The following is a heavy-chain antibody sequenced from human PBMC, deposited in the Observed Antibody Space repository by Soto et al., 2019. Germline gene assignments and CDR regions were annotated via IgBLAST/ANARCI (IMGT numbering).Heavy chain of an antibody. D-gene: IGHD3-22*01. CDR3: AKAQKLPGYDSSGYYYYYYYYGMDV. CDR2: ISSSGSTI. V-gene: IGHV3-11*01. Sequence: GGSLRLSCAASGFTFSDYYMSWIRQAPGKGLEWVSYISSSGSTIYYADAVKGRFTISRDNAKNSLYLQMNSLRAEDTAVYYCAKAQKLPGYDSSGYYYYYYYYGMDVWGQGTTVTVSS. J-gene: IGHJ6*02. CDR1: GFTFSDYY.